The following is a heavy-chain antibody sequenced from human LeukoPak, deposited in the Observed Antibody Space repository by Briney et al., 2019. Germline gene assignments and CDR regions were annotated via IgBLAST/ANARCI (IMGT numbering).Heavy chain of an antibody. D-gene: IGHD3-22*01. J-gene: IGHJ4*02. Sequence: PSETLSLTCTVSGDSISSSIYYWGWIRQPPGKGLDWIGIINYSGSTYYNPSLRSRVTISVDTSKNQFSLKLNSVTASDTAVYYCARGYDYWGQGTLVTVSS. CDR1: GDSISSSIYY. V-gene: IGHV4-39*01. CDR3: ARGYDY. CDR2: INYSGST.